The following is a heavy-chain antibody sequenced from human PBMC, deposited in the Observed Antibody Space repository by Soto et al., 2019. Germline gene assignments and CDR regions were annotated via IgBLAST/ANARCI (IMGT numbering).Heavy chain of an antibody. D-gene: IGHD6-6*01. Sequence: GGSLRLSCAASGFTFSSYAMSWVRRAPGKGLEWVSAISGSGGSTYYADSVKGRFTISRDNSKNTLYLQMNSLRAEDTAVYYCAKSYSSSFLSATGWFDPWGQGTLVTVSS. V-gene: IGHV3-23*01. CDR3: AKSYSSSFLSATGWFDP. J-gene: IGHJ5*02. CDR1: GFTFSSYA. CDR2: ISGSGGST.